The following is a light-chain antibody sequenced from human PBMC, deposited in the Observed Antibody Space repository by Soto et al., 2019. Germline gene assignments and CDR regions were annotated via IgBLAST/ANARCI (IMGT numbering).Light chain of an antibody. CDR1: QSVSNN. J-gene: IGKJ1*01. CDR3: QQYNNWPPWT. V-gene: IGKV3-15*01. CDR2: DAS. Sequence: ILMTQSPATLSVSPGERATLSCRASQSVSNNLAWYQQKPAQAPRLLLYDASTRATGIPARFSGSGSGTEFTLTISGLQSEDFAVYYCQQYNNWPPWTFGQGTKVEIK.